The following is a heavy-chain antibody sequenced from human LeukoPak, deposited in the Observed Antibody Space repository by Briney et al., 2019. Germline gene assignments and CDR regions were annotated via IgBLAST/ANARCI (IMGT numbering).Heavy chain of an antibody. J-gene: IGHJ4*02. D-gene: IGHD2-21*01. CDR3: ARSSGYSPASY. Sequence: PGRSLRLSCAASGFTFSSYAMHWVRQAPGKGLEWVAVISYDGSNKYYADSVKGRFTISRDNSKNTLYLQMNSLRAEDTAVYYCARSSGYSPASYWGQGTLVTVSS. CDR2: ISYDGSNK. CDR1: GFTFSSYA. V-gene: IGHV3-30-3*01.